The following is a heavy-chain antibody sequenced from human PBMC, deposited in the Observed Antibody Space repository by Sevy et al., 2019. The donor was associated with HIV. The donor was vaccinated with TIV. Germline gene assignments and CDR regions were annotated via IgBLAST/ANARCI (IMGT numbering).Heavy chain of an antibody. D-gene: IGHD2-2*01. CDR2: ISSSSNYI. Sequence: GGSLRLSCVVSGFTFSKYPMNWVRQAPGKGLEWVSSISSSSNYIYYGGSVKGRFTISRDNAKNSLYLQMNSLIADDTAVYYCARDGGCSSTACLLYFDYWGQGTLVTVSS. V-gene: IGHV3-21*01. CDR3: ARDGGCSSTACLLYFDY. J-gene: IGHJ4*02. CDR1: GFTFSKYP.